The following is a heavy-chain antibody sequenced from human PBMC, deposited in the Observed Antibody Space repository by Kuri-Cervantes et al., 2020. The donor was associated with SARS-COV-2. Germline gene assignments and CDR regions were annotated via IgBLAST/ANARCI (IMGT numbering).Heavy chain of an antibody. J-gene: IGHJ4*02. CDR2: FDPEDGET. D-gene: IGHD5-18*01. Sequence: ASVKVSCKVSGYTLTELSMHCVRQAPGKELEWMGGFDPEDGETIYAQKFQGRVTMTEDTSTDTAYMDLSSLRSVDTAVYYCATTDTSMVPEFDHWGQGTLVTVSS. CDR3: ATTDTSMVPEFDH. V-gene: IGHV1-24*01. CDR1: GYTLTELS.